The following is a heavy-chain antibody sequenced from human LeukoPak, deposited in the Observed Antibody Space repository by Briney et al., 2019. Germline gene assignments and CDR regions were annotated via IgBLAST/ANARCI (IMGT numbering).Heavy chain of an antibody. J-gene: IGHJ4*02. Sequence: ASVKVSCKASGYTFTSYGMNWVRQAPGQGLEWMGWINTNTGNPTYAQSFTGRFVFSLDTSVSTAYLQIGSLKAEDTAVYYCARVMVRGVLVLGYWGQGTLVTVSS. CDR2: INTNTGNP. CDR3: ARVMVRGVLVLGY. CDR1: GYTFTSYG. D-gene: IGHD3-10*01. V-gene: IGHV7-4-1*01.